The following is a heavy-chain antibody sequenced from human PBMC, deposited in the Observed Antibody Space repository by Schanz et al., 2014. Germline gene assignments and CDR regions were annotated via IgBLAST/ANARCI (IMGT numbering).Heavy chain of an antibody. D-gene: IGHD3-16*02. J-gene: IGHJ4*02. Sequence: QVQLQQWGAGLLKPSETLSLSCAVYGGSLSGYYWGWVRQPPGKGLQWIGEINHSGSTNYNPSLKSRVTLSVDTSKNQFSRKLRSVTAADTAVYYCARALYRVRLGELSKKLDYWGQGTLVTVSS. CDR3: ARALYRVRLGELSKKLDY. CDR1: GGSLSGYY. V-gene: IGHV4-34*01. CDR2: INHSGST.